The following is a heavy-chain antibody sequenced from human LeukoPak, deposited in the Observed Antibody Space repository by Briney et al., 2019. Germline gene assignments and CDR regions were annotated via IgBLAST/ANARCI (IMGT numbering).Heavy chain of an antibody. CDR2: IYTSGST. V-gene: IGHV4-61*02. CDR3: ARGLKLRFLVSSSSWFDP. Sequence: SETLSLTCTVSGNSISSGDNYWSWIRQPAGKGLEWIGRIYTSGSTNYNPSLKSRVTISGDTSKNQFSLKLSSVTAADTAVYYCARGLKLRFLVSSSSWFDPWGQGTLVTVSS. J-gene: IGHJ5*02. CDR1: GNSISSGDNY. D-gene: IGHD3-3*01.